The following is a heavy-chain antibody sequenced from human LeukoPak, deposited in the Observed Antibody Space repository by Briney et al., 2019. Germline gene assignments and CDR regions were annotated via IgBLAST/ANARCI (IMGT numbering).Heavy chain of an antibody. V-gene: IGHV1-2*02. CDR1: GYTFTGYY. CDR3: ARDGSGYSSGWYDY. J-gene: IGHJ4*02. CDR2: INPNSGGT. Sequence: GASVKVSCKASGYTFTGYYMHWVRQAPGQGLEWMGWINPNSGGTNYAQKFQGRVTMTRDTSISTAYMELSRLRPDDTAVYYCARDGSGYSSGWYDYWGQGTLVTVSS. D-gene: IGHD6-19*01.